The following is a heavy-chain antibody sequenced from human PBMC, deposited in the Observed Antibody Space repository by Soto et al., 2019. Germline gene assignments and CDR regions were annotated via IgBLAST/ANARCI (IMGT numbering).Heavy chain of an antibody. Sequence: QVQLQESGPGLVKPSDTLSLTCAVSGYSISSSNWWGWIRQPPGKGLEWIVYIYYSGTTYYNPSLKSRVTMSVDTSTNQFSLKLTSVTAVDTAVYYCARREIQGPIDYWGQGTLVTVSS. CDR3: ARREIQGPIDY. J-gene: IGHJ4*02. CDR2: IYYSGTT. V-gene: IGHV4-28*01. D-gene: IGHD1-26*01. CDR1: GYSISSSNW.